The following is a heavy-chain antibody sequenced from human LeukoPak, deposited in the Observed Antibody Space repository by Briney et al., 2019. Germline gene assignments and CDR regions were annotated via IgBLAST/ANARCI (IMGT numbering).Heavy chain of an antibody. Sequence: GASVKVSCKASGGTFSRYAISWVRQAPGQGLEWMGGIIPIFGTAIHAQKFQGRVTITADESTSTAYMELSSLRSEDTAVYYCASLGADYGDYSFDYWGQGTLVTVSS. V-gene: IGHV1-69*13. CDR2: IIPIFGTA. J-gene: IGHJ4*02. CDR3: ASLGADYGDYSFDY. CDR1: GGTFSRYA. D-gene: IGHD4-17*01.